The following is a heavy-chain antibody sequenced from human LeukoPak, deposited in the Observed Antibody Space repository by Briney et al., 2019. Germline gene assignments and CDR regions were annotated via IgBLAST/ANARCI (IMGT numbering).Heavy chain of an antibody. CDR1: GGSISDYS. V-gene: IGHV4-59*01. J-gene: IGHJ4*02. CDR2: LYYNGSA. Sequence: SETLSLTCTVSGGSISDYSWSWIRQPPGKGLEWIGNLYYNGSANHNPSLKSRVTISSDTSKNQFSLKLTSVTAADTAVYYCARAGGIRTAALDLDYWGQGTLVTVSS. CDR3: ARAGGIRTAALDLDY. D-gene: IGHD6-25*01.